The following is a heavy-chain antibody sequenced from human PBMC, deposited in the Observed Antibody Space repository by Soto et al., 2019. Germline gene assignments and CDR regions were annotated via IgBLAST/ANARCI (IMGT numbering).Heavy chain of an antibody. D-gene: IGHD2-15*01. CDR3: AKAIFCIRLVGVPATQWFDP. V-gene: IGHV4-38-2*01. Sequence: SETLSLTCAVSGYSISSGYYWGWIRQPPGKGLEWIGSIYHRGSTYYNPSLKSRVTISVDTSKNQFSLKLSSVTAADTAVYYCAKAIFCIRLVGVPATQWFDPWGQGTLVTVSS. CDR1: GYSISSGYY. J-gene: IGHJ5*02. CDR2: IYHRGST.